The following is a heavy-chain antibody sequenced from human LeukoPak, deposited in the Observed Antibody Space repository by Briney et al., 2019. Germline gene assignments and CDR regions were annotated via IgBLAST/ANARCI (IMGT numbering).Heavy chain of an antibody. J-gene: IGHJ6*03. CDR2: IIPIFGTA. D-gene: IGHD3-10*01. Sequence: SVKVSCKASGYTFTNYAISWVRQAPGQGLEWMGGIIPIFGTANYAQKFQGRVTITADESTSTAYMELSSLRSEDTAVYYCARDHYGSGPYYYYMDVWGKGTTVTISS. V-gene: IGHV1-69*13. CDR3: ARDHYGSGPYYYYMDV. CDR1: GYTFTNYA.